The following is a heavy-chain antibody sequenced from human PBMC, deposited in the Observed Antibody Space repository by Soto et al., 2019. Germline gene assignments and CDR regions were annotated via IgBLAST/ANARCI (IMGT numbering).Heavy chain of an antibody. CDR1: GGSISSSSYY. V-gene: IGHV4-39*01. CDR2: IYYSGST. D-gene: IGHD1-26*01. CDR3: ARQKYGGSPNWFYP. Sequence: SETLSLTCTVSGGSISSSSYYWGWIRQPPGKGLEWIGSIYYSGSTYYNPSLKSRVTISVDTSKNQFSLKLSSVTAADTAVYYCARQKYGGSPNWFYPWGQGTLVTVSS. J-gene: IGHJ5*02.